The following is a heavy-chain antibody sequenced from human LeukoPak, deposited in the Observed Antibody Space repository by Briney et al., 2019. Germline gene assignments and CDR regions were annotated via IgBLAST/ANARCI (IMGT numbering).Heavy chain of an antibody. Sequence: SETLSLTCTVSGGSISSYYWSWIRQPPGKGLEWIGYIYYSGSTNYNPSLKSRATISVDTSKNQFSLKLSSVTAADTAVYYCARDKPGQYCSSTSCYTFDAFDIWGQGTMVTVSS. J-gene: IGHJ3*02. D-gene: IGHD2-2*02. CDR1: GGSISSYY. CDR2: IYYSGST. CDR3: ARDKPGQYCSSTSCYTFDAFDI. V-gene: IGHV4-59*01.